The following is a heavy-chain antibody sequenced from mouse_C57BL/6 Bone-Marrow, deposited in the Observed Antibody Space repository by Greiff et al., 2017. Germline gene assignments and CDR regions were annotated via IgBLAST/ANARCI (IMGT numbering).Heavy chain of an antibody. CDR3: ARIITTVVATYD. J-gene: IGHJ4*01. Sequence: VQLQQPGAELVKPGASVKLSCKASGYTFTSYWMQWVKQRPGQGLEWIGEIDPSDSYTNYNQKFKGKATLTVDTSSSTAYMQLSSLTSEDSAVYYCARIITTVVATYDWGQGTSVTVSS. D-gene: IGHD1-1*01. CDR2: IDPSDSYT. V-gene: IGHV1-50*01. CDR1: GYTFTSYW.